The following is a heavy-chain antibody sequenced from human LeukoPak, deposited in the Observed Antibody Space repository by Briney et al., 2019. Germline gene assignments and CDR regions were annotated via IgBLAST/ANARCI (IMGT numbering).Heavy chain of an antibody. CDR1: GFTFSNAW. V-gene: IGHV3-15*01. J-gene: IGHJ4*02. D-gene: IGHD2-2*01. CDR3: TSIVVPAAR. Sequence: GGSLRLSCAASGFTFSNAWMNWVRQAPGKGLEWVGRIKSKTDGWTTDYAAPVKGRFTISRDDSKSIAYLQMNSLKTEDTAVYYCTSIVVPAARWGQGTLVTVSS. CDR2: IKSKTDGWTT.